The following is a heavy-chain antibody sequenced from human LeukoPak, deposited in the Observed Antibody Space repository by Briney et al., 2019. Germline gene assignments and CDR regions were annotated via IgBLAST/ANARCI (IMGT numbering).Heavy chain of an antibody. Sequence: PGGPLRLSCAAPGFTFSRHAMHRVRQAPGKGLEWVAVISYDGNNKYYADSVKGRFTMSRDNSKNMLYLQMNSLRAEGSAVYYCAKSQYESSAYYYRFRAFDMWGQGTKVTVS. J-gene: IGHJ3*02. CDR1: GFTFSRHA. V-gene: IGHV3-30-3*01. CDR3: AKSQYESSAYYYRFRAFDM. D-gene: IGHD3-22*01. CDR2: ISYDGNNK.